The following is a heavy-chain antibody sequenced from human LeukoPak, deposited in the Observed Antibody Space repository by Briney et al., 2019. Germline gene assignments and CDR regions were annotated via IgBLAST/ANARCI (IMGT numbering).Heavy chain of an antibody. D-gene: IGHD2-2*03. CDR2: LNGGRT. V-gene: IGHV3-23*01. CDR1: GFTFSDYA. J-gene: IGHJ4*02. Sequence: GGSLRLSCVASGFTFSDYAMSWVRQAPGKGLEWIAALNGGRTFFQDSVRGRFTISRDNSKNTLYLQLNSLRGDDTAVYYCVKEVTGYGYFDYWGRGTLVTVSS. CDR3: VKEVTGYGYFDY.